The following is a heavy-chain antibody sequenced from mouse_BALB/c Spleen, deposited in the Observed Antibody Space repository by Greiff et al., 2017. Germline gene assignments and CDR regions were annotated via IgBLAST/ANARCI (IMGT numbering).Heavy chain of an antibody. Sequence: EVKLVESGGALLQPGGSRNLSCPPSGFPFVAFEIHWVRQAPEKGLEWVAYIGSGGSTIYYADTVKGRFTISRDNPKNTLFLQMTSLRSEDTAMYYCARWDPLGEFAYWGQGTLVTVSA. V-gene: IGHV5-17*02. J-gene: IGHJ3*01. CDR3: ARWDPLGEFAY. CDR1: GFPFVAFE. D-gene: IGHD4-1*01. CDR2: IGSGGSTI.